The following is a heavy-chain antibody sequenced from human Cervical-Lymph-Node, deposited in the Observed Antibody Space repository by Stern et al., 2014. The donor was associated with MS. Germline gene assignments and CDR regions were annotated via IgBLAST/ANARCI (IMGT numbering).Heavy chain of an antibody. Sequence: QVTLRESGPVLVKPTETLTLTCSVSGLSLSNPRMGVSWIRQPPGKALEWLGHIFSTDEKSYSTSLESRLTISRGTSKSQVVLTMTNMDPVDTATYYCARSYSGTYLDWFDPWGQGTLVTVSS. CDR1: GLSLSNPRMG. D-gene: IGHD1-26*01. CDR3: ARSYSGTYLDWFDP. V-gene: IGHV2-26*01. J-gene: IGHJ5*02. CDR2: IFSTDEK.